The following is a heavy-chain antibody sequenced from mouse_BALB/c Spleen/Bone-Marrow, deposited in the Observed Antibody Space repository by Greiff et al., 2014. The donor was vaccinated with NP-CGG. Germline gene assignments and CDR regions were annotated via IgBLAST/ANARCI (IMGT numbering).Heavy chain of an antibody. V-gene: IGHV14-3*02. CDR1: GFNIKDTY. J-gene: IGHJ2*01. CDR2: IDPANGNT. Sequence: DVKLVESGAELVKPGASVKLSCTASGFNIKDTYMHWVKQRPEQGLEWIGRIDPANGNTKYDPKFQGKATITADTSSNTANLQLSSLTSEDTAVYYCARYRLGTYFDYWGQGTTLTVSS. D-gene: IGHD2-14*01. CDR3: ARYRLGTYFDY.